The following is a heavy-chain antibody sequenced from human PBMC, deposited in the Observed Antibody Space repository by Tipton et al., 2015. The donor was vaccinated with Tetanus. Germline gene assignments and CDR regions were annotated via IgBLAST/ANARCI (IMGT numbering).Heavy chain of an antibody. CDR1: GYRFTDYW. D-gene: IGHD3-16*01. Sequence: QLVQSGPEVKKAGESLKISCKGSGYRFTDYWIGWVRQMPGKGLEWMGIIYPDDSDTKYSPSFQGQVTISVDKSINTAYLQWSSLKASNTAMYFCARLGRQGGALRKLYYYYFLDVWGKGTTVTVSS. CDR2: IYPDDSDT. V-gene: IGHV5-51*01. J-gene: IGHJ6*03. CDR3: ARLGRQGGALRKLYYYYFLDV.